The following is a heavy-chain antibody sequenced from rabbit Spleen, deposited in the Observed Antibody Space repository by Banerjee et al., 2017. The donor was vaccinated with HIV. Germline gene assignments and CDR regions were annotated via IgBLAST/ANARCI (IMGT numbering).Heavy chain of an antibody. CDR2: IETSSGST. J-gene: IGHJ4*01. D-gene: IGHD6-1*01. CDR3: AKSDMHGSAYAPDYFNL. CDR1: GFSFSSSYY. V-gene: IGHV1S43*01. Sequence: QEQLVESGGGLVQPEGSLTLTCTASGFSFSSSYYMYWVRQAPGKGLEWIGCIETSSGSTWYASWAKGRFTITRSTSLNTMTLQMTSLTVADTATYFCAKSDMHGSAYAPDYFNLWGPCTLVTVS.